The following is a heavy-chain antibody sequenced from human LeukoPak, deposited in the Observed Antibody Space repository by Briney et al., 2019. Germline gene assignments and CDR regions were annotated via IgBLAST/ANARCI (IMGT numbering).Heavy chain of an antibody. CDR1: GDSLSSGSYH. J-gene: IGHJ6*02. CDR3: ARHVIMGATTSYYYGMDV. V-gene: IGHV4-61*02. D-gene: IGHD1-26*01. Sequence: PSQTLSLTCTVSGDSLSSGSYHWTWIRQPAGKGLEWIGRISANGNTRYSPSLKSRVTLSVDTSKNQFSLKLSSVTAADTAVYYCARHVIMGATTSYYYGMDVWGQGTTVTVSS. CDR2: ISANGNT.